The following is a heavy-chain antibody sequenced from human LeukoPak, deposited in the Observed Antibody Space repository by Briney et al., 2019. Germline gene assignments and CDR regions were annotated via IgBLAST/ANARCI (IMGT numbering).Heavy chain of an antibody. J-gene: IGHJ4*02. D-gene: IGHD3-10*01. Sequence: GGSLRLSCAASGFTFSTYSMNWVRQAPGKGLEWVSYITDSGGTNYYADSVKGRFTISRDNAKNSLYLQVSSLREEDTAIYYCVRDHNRGFDYWGQGTLVTVSS. V-gene: IGHV3-48*02. CDR2: ITDSGGTN. CDR1: GFTFSTYS. CDR3: VRDHNRGFDY.